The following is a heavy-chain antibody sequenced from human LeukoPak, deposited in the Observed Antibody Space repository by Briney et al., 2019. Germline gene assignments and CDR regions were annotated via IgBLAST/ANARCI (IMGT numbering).Heavy chain of an antibody. Sequence: GGSLRLSCAASGFTFSSYAMSWVRQAPGKGLEWVSAISGSGGSTYYADSVKGRFTISRDNSKNTLYLQMNSLRAEDTAVYYCAKEKGIVVVPAAIADDYWGQGTLVTVSS. CDR3: AKEKGIVVVPAAIADDY. J-gene: IGHJ4*02. D-gene: IGHD2-2*01. CDR2: ISGSGGST. CDR1: GFTFSSYA. V-gene: IGHV3-23*01.